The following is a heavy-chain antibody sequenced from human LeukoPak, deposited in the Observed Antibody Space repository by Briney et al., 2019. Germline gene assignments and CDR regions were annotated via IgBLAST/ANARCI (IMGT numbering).Heavy chain of an antibody. J-gene: IGHJ3*02. CDR3: TTDIDYVFAFDN. CDR1: GFTFSNVW. CDR2: IKSEADGRTT. V-gene: IGHV3-15*01. D-gene: IGHD4-17*01. Sequence: GGSLRLSCAASGFTFSNVWMSWVRQAPGKGLDWVGRIKSEADGRTTDYAAPVKGRFTVSRDDSKNTLYLQMNSLKTEDTALYYCTTDIDYVFAFDNWGQGTMITVSS.